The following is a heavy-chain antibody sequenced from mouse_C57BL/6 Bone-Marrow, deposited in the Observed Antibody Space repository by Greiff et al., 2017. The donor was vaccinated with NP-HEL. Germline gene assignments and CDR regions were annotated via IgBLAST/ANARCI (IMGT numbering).Heavy chain of an antibody. J-gene: IGHJ1*03. CDR3: TRYDYDVGYWYFDV. D-gene: IGHD2-4*01. Sequence: EVKLMESGEGLVKPGGSLKLSCAASGFTFSSYAMSWVRQTPEKRLEWVAYISSGGDYIYYADTVKGRFNISRDNARNTLYLQMSSLKSEDTAMYYCTRYDYDVGYWYFDVWGTGTTVTVSS. CDR2: ISSGGDYI. V-gene: IGHV5-9-1*02. CDR1: GFTFSSYA.